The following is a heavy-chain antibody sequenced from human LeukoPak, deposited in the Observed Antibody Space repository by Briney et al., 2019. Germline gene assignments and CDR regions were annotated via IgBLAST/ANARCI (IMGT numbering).Heavy chain of an antibody. V-gene: IGHV4-59*03. D-gene: IGHD6-19*01. J-gene: IGHJ4*02. CDR2: IHYSGTT. CDR1: GGSINGYY. CDR3: VGGGQWLAFDY. Sequence: SETLSLTCTVSGGSINGYYWSWIRQPPGKGLEWIGYIHYSGTTEYNPSLKSRVTISIDTSKNQFSLKLTSVTAADTAVYYCVGGGQWLAFDYWGQGTPVTDSS.